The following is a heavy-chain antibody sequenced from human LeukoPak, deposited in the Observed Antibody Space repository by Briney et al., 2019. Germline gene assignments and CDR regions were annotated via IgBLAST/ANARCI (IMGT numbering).Heavy chain of an antibody. V-gene: IGHV3-48*03. J-gene: IGHJ4*02. Sequence: GGSLRLSCAASGFTFSSYEMNWVRQAPGKGLEWVSYISSSGSTIYCADSVKGRFTISRDNAKNSLYLQMNSLRAEDTAVYYCARRYCSSTSCLFDYWGQGTLVTVSS. CDR2: ISSSGSTI. CDR1: GFTFSSYE. D-gene: IGHD2-2*01. CDR3: ARRYCSSTSCLFDY.